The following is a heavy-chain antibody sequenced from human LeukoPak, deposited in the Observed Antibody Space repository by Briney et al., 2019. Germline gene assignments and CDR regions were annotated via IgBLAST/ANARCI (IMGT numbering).Heavy chain of an antibody. D-gene: IGHD3-10*01. CDR1: GGSFSGYY. J-gene: IGHJ4*02. Sequence: SETLSLTCAVYGGSFSGYYWSWIRQPPGKGLEWIGEINHSGSTNYNPSLKSRVTISVDTSKNQFSLKLSSVTAADTAVYYCAKDAAAPGSGGDFFDYWGQGTLVTVSS. V-gene: IGHV4-34*01. CDR3: AKDAAAPGSGGDFFDY. CDR2: INHSGST.